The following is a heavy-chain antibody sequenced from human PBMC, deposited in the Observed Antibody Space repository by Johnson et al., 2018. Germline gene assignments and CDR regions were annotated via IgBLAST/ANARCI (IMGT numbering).Heavy chain of an antibody. D-gene: IGHD5-24*01. J-gene: IGHJ3*02. CDR1: GFTFSGSA. CDR2: IRSKAKSYAT. Sequence: VQLQEAGGGLVQPGGSLELSCAASGFTFSGSAMHWVRQASGKGLEWVGRIRSKAKSYATAYAASGKGRFTISRDDSKNTAYLQMKSMKTEDTAVYYCTRHRSGQVHNWDAFDIWGQGTMVTVSS. V-gene: IGHV3-73*02. CDR3: TRHRSGQVHNWDAFDI.